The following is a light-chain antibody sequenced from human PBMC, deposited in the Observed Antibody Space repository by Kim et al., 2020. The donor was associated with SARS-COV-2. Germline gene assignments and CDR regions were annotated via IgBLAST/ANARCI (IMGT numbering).Light chain of an antibody. J-gene: IGLJ2*01. Sequence: GQRVTIACSGSGSNIGSDGVNWYQRFPGTAPKLLIYGNNLRPSGVPDRITGSKSGTSASLAISGLQSEDEANYYCAAWDDSLKVLLFGGGTQLTVL. CDR3: AAWDDSLKVLL. V-gene: IGLV1-44*01. CDR2: GNN. CDR1: GSNIGSDG.